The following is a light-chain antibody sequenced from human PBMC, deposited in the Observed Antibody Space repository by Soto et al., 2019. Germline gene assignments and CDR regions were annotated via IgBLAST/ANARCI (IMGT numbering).Light chain of an antibody. CDR1: SSNIGNNY. V-gene: IGLV1-51*02. J-gene: IGLJ1*01. CDR3: GTWDSSLSAGGV. Sequence: QSVLTQPPSVSAAPGQKVTISCSGSSSNIGNNYVSWYQQLPGTAPKLLIYENNKRPSGIPDRFSGSKSGTSATLGITGLQTGDEADYYCGTWDSSLSAGGVFGTGNKVTVL. CDR2: ENN.